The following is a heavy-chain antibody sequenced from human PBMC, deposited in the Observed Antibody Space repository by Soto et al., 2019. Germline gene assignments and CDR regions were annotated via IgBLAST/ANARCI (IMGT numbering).Heavy chain of an antibody. CDR3: ARNLPRSWFDP. V-gene: IGHV4-31*03. CDR1: CGSISSGGYY. Sequence: TLSLTCTVSCGSISSGGYYWSWIRQHPGKGLEWIGYIYYSGSTYYNPSLKSRVTISVDTSKNQFSLKLSSVTAADTAVYYCARNLPRSWFDPWGQGTLVTVSS. CDR2: IYYSGST. J-gene: IGHJ5*02.